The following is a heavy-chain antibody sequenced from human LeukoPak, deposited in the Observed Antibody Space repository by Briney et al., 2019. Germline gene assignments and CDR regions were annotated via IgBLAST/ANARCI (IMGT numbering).Heavy chain of an antibody. V-gene: IGHV3-7*03. CDR3: ARHPNSNWDY. J-gene: IGHJ4*02. CDR1: GFTFRNYW. Sequence: PGGSLRLSCAGAGFTFRNYWMSWVRQVPGKGLEWVVNINEGGNEKNYVDSVKGRFTASKDNAQNSLYLQMNSLRVEDTAVYYCARHPNSNWDYWGQGTLVTVSS. CDR2: INEGGNEK. D-gene: IGHD6-13*01.